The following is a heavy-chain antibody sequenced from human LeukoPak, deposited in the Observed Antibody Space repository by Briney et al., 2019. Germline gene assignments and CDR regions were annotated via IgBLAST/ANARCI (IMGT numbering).Heavy chain of an antibody. V-gene: IGHV4-39*01. CDR3: ARLPMGSSGYYYVS. CDR1: GGSISSSSFH. J-gene: IGHJ4*02. D-gene: IGHD3-22*01. Sequence: PSETLSLTCIVSGGSISSSSFHWGWIRQPPGKGLEWIASVSYGGSTYYNLSLKSRVTISVDTSKTQFSLKLSSVTAADTAVYFCARLPMGSSGYYYVSWGQGTLVTVSS. CDR2: VSYGGST.